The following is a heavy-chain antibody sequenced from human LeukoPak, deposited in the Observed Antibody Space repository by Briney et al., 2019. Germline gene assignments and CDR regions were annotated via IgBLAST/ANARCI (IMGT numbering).Heavy chain of an antibody. Sequence: SETLSLTCAVYGGSFSGYYWSWIRQPPGKGLEWIGEINHSGSTNYNPSLKSRVTISVDTSKNQFSLKLSSVTAADTAVYYRARRHPYYYYYYMDVWGKGTTVTVSS. CDR3: ARRHPYYYYYYMDV. J-gene: IGHJ6*03. CDR1: GGSFSGYY. CDR2: INHSGST. V-gene: IGHV4-34*01.